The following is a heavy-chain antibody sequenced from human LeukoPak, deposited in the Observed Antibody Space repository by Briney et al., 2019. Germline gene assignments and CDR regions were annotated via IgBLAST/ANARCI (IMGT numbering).Heavy chain of an antibody. CDR3: ARDASTEYSSGWSFDY. D-gene: IGHD6-19*01. J-gene: IGHJ4*02. V-gene: IGHV3-7*01. CDR2: INQDGSGK. Sequence: RAGGSLRLSCAASGFTFSSSWMSWVRQAPGKGLEWVANINQDGSGKYYVDSVKGRFTISRDNAKNSMYLQMNSLRAEDTAVYYCARDASTEYSSGWSFDYWGQGTLVTVSS. CDR1: GFTFSSSW.